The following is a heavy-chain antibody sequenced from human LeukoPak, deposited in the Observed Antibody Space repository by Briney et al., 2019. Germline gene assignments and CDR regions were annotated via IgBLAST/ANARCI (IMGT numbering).Heavy chain of an antibody. CDR1: GYTLTELS. CDR2: ISAYNGNT. D-gene: IGHD6-13*01. V-gene: IGHV1-18*01. CDR3: ARGPRIAAAGILDY. Sequence: ASVKVSCKVSGYTLTELSMHWVRQAPGQGLEWMGWISAYNGNTNYAQKLQGRVTMTTDTSTSTAYMELRSLRSDDTAVYYCARGPRIAAAGILDYWGQGTLVTVSS. J-gene: IGHJ4*02.